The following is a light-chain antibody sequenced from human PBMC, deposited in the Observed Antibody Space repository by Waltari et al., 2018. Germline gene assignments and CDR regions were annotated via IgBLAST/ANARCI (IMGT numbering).Light chain of an antibody. CDR1: SSNIGKNT. Sequence: QSVLTQPPSASGTPGQRVTISCSGSSSNIGKNTVNWYQHLPGTSPKLLIYKNGQRPSGDPDRFSGSKSGTSATLAISGLQSEDEADYYCATWDDSLNGWVFGGGTKLTVL. V-gene: IGLV1-44*01. J-gene: IGLJ3*02. CDR3: ATWDDSLNGWV. CDR2: KNG.